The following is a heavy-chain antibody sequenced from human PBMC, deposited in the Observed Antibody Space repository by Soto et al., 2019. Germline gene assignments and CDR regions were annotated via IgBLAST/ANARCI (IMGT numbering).Heavy chain of an antibody. D-gene: IGHD4-17*01. CDR1: GFSLTTAGAG. J-gene: IGHJ5*02. CDR3: AHRGYGNYPRDNWFDP. CDR2: IYWNGDS. V-gene: IGHV2-5*01. Sequence: SGPTLVNPTQTLTLTCTFSGFSLTTAGAGVGWIRQPPGKALEWLALIYWNGDSRYSPSLKSRLTITKDTSKNQVVLRMTNVDPVDAATYYCAHRGYGNYPRDNWFDPWGQGILVTAPQ.